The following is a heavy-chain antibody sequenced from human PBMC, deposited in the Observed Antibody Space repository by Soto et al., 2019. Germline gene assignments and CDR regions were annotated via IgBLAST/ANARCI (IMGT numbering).Heavy chain of an antibody. CDR1: GFTFGAYA. CDR3: SRVGWGYHYHYFDY. CDR2: IRGKAYGGTT. V-gene: IGHV3-49*03. D-gene: IGHD5-12*01. J-gene: IGHJ4*02. Sequence: GSLRLSCTASGFTFGAYAMSWFRQAPGKGLGWVGFIRGKAYGGTTEYAASVRGRFTISSDDSKSIAYLQMNSLKTEDTAVYYCSRVGWGYHYHYFDYWGQGT.